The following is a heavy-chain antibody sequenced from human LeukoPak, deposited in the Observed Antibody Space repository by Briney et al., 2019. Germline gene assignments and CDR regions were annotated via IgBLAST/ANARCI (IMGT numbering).Heavy chain of an antibody. J-gene: IGHJ2*01. CDR1: GGSISSYY. CDR2: IYYSGST. CDR3: ARSDSSGRYLLRYFDL. Sequence: SETLSLTCTVSGGSISSYYWSWIRQPPGKGLEWIGYIYYSGSTNYNPSLKSRVTISVDTSKNQFSLKLSSVTAADTAVYYCARSDSSGRYLLRYFDLWGRGTLVTVSS. D-gene: IGHD6-19*01. V-gene: IGHV4-59*08.